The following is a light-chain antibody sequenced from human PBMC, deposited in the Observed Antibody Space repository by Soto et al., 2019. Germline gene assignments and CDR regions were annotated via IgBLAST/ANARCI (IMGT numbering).Light chain of an antibody. CDR1: SSDVGAYDY. V-gene: IGLV2-14*03. J-gene: IGLJ1*01. Sequence: QSALTQPASVSGSPGQSITISCTGTSSDVGAYDYVSWYQQHPDKAPKLMIYEVSNRPSGVSNRFSGSKSVNTATLTISGLQAEDEADYYCSSYTSCSTRVFGTGTKLTVL. CDR3: SSYTSCSTRV. CDR2: EVS.